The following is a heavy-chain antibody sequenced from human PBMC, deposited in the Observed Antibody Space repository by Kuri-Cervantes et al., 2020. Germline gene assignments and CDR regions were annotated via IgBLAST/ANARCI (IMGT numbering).Heavy chain of an antibody. J-gene: IGHJ4*02. CDR1: GFTFSSYW. CDR3: TRGWSCSSPSCSGRKY. V-gene: IGHV3-7*01. D-gene: IGHD2-2*01. Sequence: GSLRLSCAASGFTFSSYWVNWVRQAPGKGLEWVANIKQDGTEKYYVDSVKGRFTISRDNAKSSLYLQMNSLRAEDTAVYYCTRGWSCSSPSCSGRKYWGQGTLVTVSS. CDR2: IKQDGTEK.